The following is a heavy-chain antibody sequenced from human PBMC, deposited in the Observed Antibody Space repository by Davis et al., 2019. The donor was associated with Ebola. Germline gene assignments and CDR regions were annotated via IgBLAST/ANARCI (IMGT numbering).Heavy chain of an antibody. D-gene: IGHD2-15*01. CDR2: ISGSGGST. CDR1: GFTFSSYA. Sequence: GGSLRLSCAASGFTFSSYAMSWVRQAPRKGLEWVSAISGSGGSTYYADSVKGRFTISRDNSKNTLYLQMNSLRAEDTAVYYCAKTDAGYIVVVVAALFDYWGQGTLVTVSS. V-gene: IGHV3-23*01. J-gene: IGHJ4*02. CDR3: AKTDAGYIVVVVAALFDY.